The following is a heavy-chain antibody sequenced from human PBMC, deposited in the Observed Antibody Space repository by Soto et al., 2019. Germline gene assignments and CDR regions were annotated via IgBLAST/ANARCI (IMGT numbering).Heavy chain of an antibody. Sequence: SETLSLTCTVSGGSISSYYWSWIRQPPGKGLEWIGHIYYSGSTNYNPTLKSGVTISVDTSKNQFSLKLSSVTAAATAVYYSARAGGDDYVWGSYYYYGMDVWGQGTTVTVSS. D-gene: IGHD3-16*01. V-gene: IGHV4-59*01. J-gene: IGHJ6*02. CDR3: ARAGGDDYVWGSYYYYGMDV. CDR1: GGSISSYY. CDR2: IYYSGST.